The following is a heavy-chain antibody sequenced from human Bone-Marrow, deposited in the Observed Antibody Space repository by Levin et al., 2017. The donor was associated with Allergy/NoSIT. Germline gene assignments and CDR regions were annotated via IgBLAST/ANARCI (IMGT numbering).Heavy chain of an antibody. CDR2: INHSGST. V-gene: IGHV4-34*01. J-gene: IGHJ5*02. CDR1: GGSFSGYY. Sequence: SETLSLTCAVYGGSFSGYYWSWIRQPPGKGLEWIGEINHSGSTNYNPSLKSRVTISVDTSKNQFSLKLSSVTAADTAVYYCARSASLRFLEWVFIEYWFDPWGQGTLVTVSS. CDR3: ARSASLRFLEWVFIEYWFDP. D-gene: IGHD3-3*01.